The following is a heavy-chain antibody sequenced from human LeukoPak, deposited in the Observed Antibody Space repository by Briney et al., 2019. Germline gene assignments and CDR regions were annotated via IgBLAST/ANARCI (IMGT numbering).Heavy chain of an antibody. V-gene: IGHV4-34*01. Sequence: PSETLSLTCAVYGGSFSGYYWSWIRQPPGKGLEWIGEINHSGSTNYNPSLKSRVTISVDTSKNQFSLKLSSVTAADTAVYYCARGTSSSSDYVWGSYRYTGWFDPWGQGTLVTVSS. CDR3: ARGTSSSSDYVWGSYRYTGWFDP. CDR2: INHSGST. D-gene: IGHD3-16*02. CDR1: GGSFSGYY. J-gene: IGHJ5*02.